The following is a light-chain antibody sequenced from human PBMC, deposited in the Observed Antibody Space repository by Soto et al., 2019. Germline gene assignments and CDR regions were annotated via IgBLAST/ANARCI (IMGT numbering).Light chain of an antibody. CDR1: QSFAYSDGKTS. J-gene: IGKJ2*01. CDR3: MEGTSWPYA. CDR2: KVP. Sequence: DVVMTQSPLSLPATLGQPASISCRSSQSFAYSDGKTSLNWFHQGPGQSPGRIIYKVPNRDSGVPARISGSGSGADFTLNISRVEAEDVGVYYCMEGTSWPYAFGQGTKLEIK. V-gene: IGKV2-30*01.